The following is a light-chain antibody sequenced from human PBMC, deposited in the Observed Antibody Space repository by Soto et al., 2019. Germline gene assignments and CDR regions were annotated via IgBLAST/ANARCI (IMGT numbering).Light chain of an antibody. CDR1: QSLLHSNGYND. CDR2: LGS. J-gene: IGKJ2*01. Sequence: DIVMTQSPLSLPVTPGEPASISCRSSQSLLHSNGYNDLDWYLQKPGQSPQLLIYLGSNRASGVHDRFSGSGSGTDFTLKISRVEAEDVGVYYCMRALQTPPYTFGQGTKLEIK. V-gene: IGKV2-28*01. CDR3: MRALQTPPYT.